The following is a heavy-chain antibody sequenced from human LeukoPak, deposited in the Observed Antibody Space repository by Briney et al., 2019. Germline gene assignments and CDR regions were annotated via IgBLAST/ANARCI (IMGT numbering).Heavy chain of an antibody. CDR2: ISWNGGSI. Sequence: GGSLRLSCAASGFTFDDYAMHWVRQAPGKGLEWVSGISWNGGSIGYADSVKGRFTIPRDNAKNSLYLQMNSLRAEDTALYYCAKALIAVAGLIDYWGQGTLVTVSS. D-gene: IGHD6-19*01. CDR3: AKALIAVAGLIDY. V-gene: IGHV3-9*01. J-gene: IGHJ4*02. CDR1: GFTFDDYA.